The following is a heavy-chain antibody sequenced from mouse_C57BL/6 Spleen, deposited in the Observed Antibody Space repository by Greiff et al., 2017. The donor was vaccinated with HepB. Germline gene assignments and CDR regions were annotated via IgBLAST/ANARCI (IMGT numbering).Heavy chain of an antibody. Sequence: VQLQQSGAELVRPGTSVKMSCKASGYTFTNYWIGWAKQRPGHGLEWIGDIYPGGGYTNYNEKFKGKATLTADKSSSTAYMQFSSLTSEDSAIYYCASGSSLSMDYWGQGTSVTVSS. CDR2: IYPGGGYT. J-gene: IGHJ4*01. V-gene: IGHV1-63*01. D-gene: IGHD1-1*01. CDR1: GYTFTNYW. CDR3: ASGSSLSMDY.